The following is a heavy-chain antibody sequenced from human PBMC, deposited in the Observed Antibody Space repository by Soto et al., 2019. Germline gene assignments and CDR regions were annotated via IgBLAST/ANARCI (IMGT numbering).Heavy chain of an antibody. J-gene: IGHJ4*02. CDR3: ARGPRNWGVDY. V-gene: IGHV1-8*01. D-gene: IGHD7-27*01. Sequence: QVQLVQSGAEVKKPGASVKVSCKAAGYTFTSYDINWVRQATGQGFEWMGWMNPNSGNTGYAQKFQGRGTMTRDTSISTAFMELSSLRSEDTAVYYCARGPRNWGVDYWGQGTLVTVSS. CDR2: MNPNSGNT. CDR1: GYTFTSYD.